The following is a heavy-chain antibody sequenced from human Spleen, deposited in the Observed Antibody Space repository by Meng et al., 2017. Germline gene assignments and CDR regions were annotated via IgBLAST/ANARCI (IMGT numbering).Heavy chain of an antibody. Sequence: GESLKISCAASGFTFSSYAMSWVRQAPGKGLEWVSAISGSGGNTYYADSVKGRFTISRDNSKNTLYLQMNSLRAEDTALYYCAKDEAEYSYGYFASWGQGTLVTVSS. CDR3: AKDEAEYSYGYFAS. J-gene: IGHJ5*02. CDR2: ISGSGGNT. CDR1: GFTFSSYA. V-gene: IGHV3-23*01. D-gene: IGHD5-18*01.